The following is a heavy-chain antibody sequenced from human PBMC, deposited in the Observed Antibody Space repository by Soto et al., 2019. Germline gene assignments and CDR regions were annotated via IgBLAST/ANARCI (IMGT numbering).Heavy chain of an antibody. D-gene: IGHD2-21*01. CDR2: ISAYNGNT. CDR1: GYTFTIYG. V-gene: IGHV1-18*01. Sequence: ASVKVSCKASGYTFTIYGISWVLQAPGQGLEWMGWISAYNGNTNYAQKLQGRVTMTTDTSTSTAYMELRSLRSDDTAVYYCARDYSFHDYGDSWGQGTLVTVSS. CDR3: ARDYSFHDYGDS. J-gene: IGHJ4*02.